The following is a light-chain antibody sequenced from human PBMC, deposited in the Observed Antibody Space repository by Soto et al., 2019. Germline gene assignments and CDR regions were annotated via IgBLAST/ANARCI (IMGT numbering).Light chain of an antibody. CDR1: QSVSSSY. J-gene: IGKJ3*01. CDR2: DAS. V-gene: IGKV3-20*01. Sequence: EIVLTQSPGTLSLSPGERATLSCRASQSVSSSYLAWYQQKPGQAPRLLIYDASSRATGIPDRFSGSGSGTGLTLISSRLEPEDFEVYYCQQYGTSLFTFGPGTKVDIK. CDR3: QQYGTSLFT.